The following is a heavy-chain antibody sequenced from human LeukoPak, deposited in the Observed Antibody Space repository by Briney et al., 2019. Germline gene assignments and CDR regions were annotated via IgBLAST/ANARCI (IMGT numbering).Heavy chain of an antibody. D-gene: IGHD2-15*01. CDR2: IKQDGSEI. CDR1: GFTFSYYW. J-gene: IGHJ5*02. Sequence: GGSLILSCAASGFTFSYYWMSWVRQAPGKGLEWVANIKQDGSEIHYVDSVKGRFTISRDNAKNSLYLQMNSLRAEDTAVYYCARVVRDCSGGSCNSWWFDPWGQGTLVTVSS. V-gene: IGHV3-7*05. CDR3: ARVVRDCSGGSCNSWWFDP.